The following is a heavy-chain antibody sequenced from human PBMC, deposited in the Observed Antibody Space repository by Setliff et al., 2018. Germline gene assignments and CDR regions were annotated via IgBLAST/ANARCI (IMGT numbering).Heavy chain of an antibody. V-gene: IGHV3-30*02. CDR2: VRFDGSYK. CDR1: GLVFGTYG. Sequence: GGSLRLSCAASGLVFGTYGMHWVRQAPGEGLDWVASVRFDGSYKVYADSVKGRFTISRDNSENTLFLQMTSLRPEDTGIYYCAKVKKPLIRGSGFDYWGRGTLVTVSS. J-gene: IGHJ4*02. D-gene: IGHD2-8*01. CDR3: AKVKKPLIRGSGFDY.